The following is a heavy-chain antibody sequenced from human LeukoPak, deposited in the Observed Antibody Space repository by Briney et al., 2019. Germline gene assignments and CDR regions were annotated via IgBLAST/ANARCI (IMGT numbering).Heavy chain of an antibody. Sequence: SETLSLTCAVYGGSFSGYYWSWIRQPPGKGLEWIGEINHSGSTNYNPSLKSRVTISVGTSKNQFSLKLSSVTAADTAVYYCARVGITMVRGVIINYYYYGMDVWGQGTTVTVSS. J-gene: IGHJ6*02. CDR3: ARVGITMVRGVIINYYYYGMDV. CDR2: INHSGST. V-gene: IGHV4-34*01. CDR1: GGSFSGYY. D-gene: IGHD3-10*01.